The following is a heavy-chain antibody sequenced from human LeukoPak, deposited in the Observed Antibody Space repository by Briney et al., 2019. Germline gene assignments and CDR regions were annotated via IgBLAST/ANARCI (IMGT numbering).Heavy chain of an antibody. CDR1: GGSFSGYY. V-gene: IGHV4-34*01. Sequence: SETLSLTCAVYGGSFSGYYWSWIRQPPGKGLEWIGEINHSGSTNYNPSLKSRVTMSVDTSKNQFSLKLSSVTAADTAVYYCARDDYYYGSGSHYKLDCWGQGSLVTVSS. J-gene: IGHJ4*02. D-gene: IGHD3-10*01. CDR2: INHSGST. CDR3: ARDDYYYGSGSHYKLDC.